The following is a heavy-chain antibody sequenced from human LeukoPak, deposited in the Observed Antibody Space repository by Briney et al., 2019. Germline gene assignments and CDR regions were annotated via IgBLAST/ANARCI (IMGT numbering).Heavy chain of an antibody. D-gene: IGHD2-2*01. CDR2: INPNSGGT. CDR3: ARDGEDCSSTSCYVDY. Sequence: GASVKVSCKASGYTFTGYYMHWVRQAPGQGLEWMGWINPNSGGTNYAQKFQGRVTMTRDTSISTAYMELSRLRSDDTAVYYCARDGEDCSSTSCYVDYWGQGTLVTVSS. V-gene: IGHV1-2*02. J-gene: IGHJ4*02. CDR1: GYTFTGYY.